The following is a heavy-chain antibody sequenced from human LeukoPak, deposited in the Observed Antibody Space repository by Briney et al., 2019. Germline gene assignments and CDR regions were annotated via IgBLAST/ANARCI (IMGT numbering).Heavy chain of an antibody. CDR2: IIPIFGTA. Sequence: SVKVSCKASGGTFSSYAISWVRQAPGQGLEWMGGIIPIFGTANYAQKFQGRVTITTDESTSTAYMELSSLRSEDTAVYYCASTAILWNDVRAGFDYWGQGSLVTVSS. CDR1: GGTFSSYA. V-gene: IGHV1-69*05. D-gene: IGHD1-1*01. CDR3: ASTAILWNDVRAGFDY. J-gene: IGHJ4*02.